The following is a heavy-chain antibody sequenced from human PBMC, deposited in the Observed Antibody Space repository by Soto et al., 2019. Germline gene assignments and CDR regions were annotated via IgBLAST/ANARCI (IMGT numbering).Heavy chain of an antibody. V-gene: IGHV5-10-1*01. CDR1: GYSFTSYW. D-gene: IGHD3-22*01. J-gene: IGHJ4*02. CDR2: IDPSDSYT. CDR3: ARSYYYDSSGATTHFDY. Sequence: PGESLKISCKGSGYSFTSYWISWVRQMPGKGLEWMGRIDPSDSYTNYSPSFQGHVTISADKSISTAYLQWSSLKASDTAMYYCARSYYYDSSGATTHFDYWGQGTLVTVS.